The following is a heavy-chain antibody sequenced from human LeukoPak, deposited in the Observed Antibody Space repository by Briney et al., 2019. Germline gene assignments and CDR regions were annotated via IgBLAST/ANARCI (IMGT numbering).Heavy chain of an antibody. D-gene: IGHD3-10*01. CDR1: GFTFSNYW. CDR3: ARDGWFGDYNWFDP. J-gene: IGHJ5*02. V-gene: IGHV3-48*01. Sequence: GGSLRLSCAASGFTFSNYWMHWVRQGPGKGLEWVSCISSASNTIYYADSVKGRFTISRDNAKNSLYLQMNSLRAEDTAMYYCARDGWFGDYNWFDPWGQGTLVTVSS. CDR2: ISSASNTI.